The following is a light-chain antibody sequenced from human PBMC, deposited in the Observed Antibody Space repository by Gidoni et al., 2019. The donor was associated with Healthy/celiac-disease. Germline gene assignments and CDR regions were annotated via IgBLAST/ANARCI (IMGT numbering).Light chain of an antibody. CDR2: GKN. J-gene: IGLJ2*01. CDR3: NSRDSSGNHVV. V-gene: IGLV3-19*01. CDR1: SLRSYY. Sequence: SSELTQDPDVSWALGQTVRITCQGNSLRSYYAGWYQQKPGQAPLLVIYGKNNRPSGTPDRFSGSSSGNTASLTITGAQAEDEADYYCNSRDSSGNHVVFGGGTKLTVL.